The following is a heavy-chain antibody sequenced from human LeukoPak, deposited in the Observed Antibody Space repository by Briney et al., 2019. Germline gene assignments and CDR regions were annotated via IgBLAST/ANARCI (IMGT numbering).Heavy chain of an antibody. CDR3: ARPGAAAGFGY. CDR2: MKPNSGNT. Sequence: GSVNVSCKASGYTFSSYDINWVRQAPGQGLEWMGWMKPNSGNTDSAQKFQGRVTMTTNTSINTAYMELSSLRSEDTAVYYCARPGAAAGFGYWGQGTLVTVSS. J-gene: IGHJ4*02. D-gene: IGHD6-13*01. CDR1: GYTFSSYD. V-gene: IGHV1-8*02.